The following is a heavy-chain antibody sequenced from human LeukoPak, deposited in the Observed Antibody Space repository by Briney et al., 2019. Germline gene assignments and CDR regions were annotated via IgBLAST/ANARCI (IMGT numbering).Heavy chain of an antibody. D-gene: IGHD2-15*01. J-gene: IGHJ6*03. CDR1: RGSFSSYY. CDR2: IYYSGST. Sequence: SETLSLTCTVSRGSFSSYYWSWIRQPPGKGLEWIGYIYYSGSTNYNPSLKSRVTISVDTSKNQFSLKLSSVTAADTAVYYCARDSGRYCSGGSCYRYYYMDVWGKGTTVTVSS. V-gene: IGHV4-59*01. CDR3: ARDSGRYCSGGSCYRYYYMDV.